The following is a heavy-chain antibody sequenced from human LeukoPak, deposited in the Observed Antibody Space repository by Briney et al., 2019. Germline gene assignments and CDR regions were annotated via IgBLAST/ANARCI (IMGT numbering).Heavy chain of an antibody. CDR3: ARESGDLDYYDSSGYPDC. J-gene: IGHJ4*02. Sequence: SVKVSCKASGGTFSSYAISWVRQAPGQGLEWMGRIIPIFGTANYVQKFQGRVTITTDESTSTAYMELSSLRSEDTAVYYCARESGDLDYYDSSGYPDCWGQGTLVTVSS. CDR2: IIPIFGTA. CDR1: GGTFSSYA. V-gene: IGHV1-69*05. D-gene: IGHD3-22*01.